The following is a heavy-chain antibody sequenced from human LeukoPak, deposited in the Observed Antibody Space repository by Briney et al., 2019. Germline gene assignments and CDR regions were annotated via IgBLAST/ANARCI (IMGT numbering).Heavy chain of an antibody. CDR2: IYTSGST. CDR1: GGSISSYY. D-gene: IGHD3-3*01. Sequence: SETLSLTCTVSGGSISSYYWSWIRQPPGKGLEWIGYIYTSGSTNYNPSLKSRVTILVDTSKNQFSLKLSSVTAADTAVYYCARLVTEAYYDFWSGYYTGEYFDYWGQGTLVTVSS. V-gene: IGHV4-4*09. J-gene: IGHJ4*02. CDR3: ARLVTEAYYDFWSGYYTGEYFDY.